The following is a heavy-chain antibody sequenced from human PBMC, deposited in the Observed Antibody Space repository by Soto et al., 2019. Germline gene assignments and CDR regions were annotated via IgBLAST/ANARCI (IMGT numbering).Heavy chain of an antibody. CDR2: IIPILGIA. Sequence: ASGNVSCKASGYTFTSYTISWVRQAPGQGLEWMGRIIPILGIANYAQKFQGRVTITADKSTSIAYMELSSLRSEDTAVYYCARGQRGPRGLSFDYWGQGTLVTVSS. CDR3: ARGQRGPRGLSFDY. J-gene: IGHJ4*02. CDR1: GYTFTSYT. D-gene: IGHD3-10*01. V-gene: IGHV1-69*02.